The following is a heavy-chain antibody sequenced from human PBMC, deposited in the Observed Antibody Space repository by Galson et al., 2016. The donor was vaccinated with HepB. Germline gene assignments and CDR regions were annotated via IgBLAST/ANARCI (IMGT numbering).Heavy chain of an antibody. V-gene: IGHV3-7*03. Sequence: SLRLSCAGSGITMSTYWINWVRQAPGKGLEWVANIKEDGSEGNYVDSVRGRFTISVDSADKSLYLQMNSLRAEDTAVYYCAYGGGWTSEYWGQGTLVTVSS. J-gene: IGHJ4*02. CDR2: IKEDGSEG. CDR3: AYGGGWTSEY. D-gene: IGHD6-25*01. CDR1: GITMSTYW.